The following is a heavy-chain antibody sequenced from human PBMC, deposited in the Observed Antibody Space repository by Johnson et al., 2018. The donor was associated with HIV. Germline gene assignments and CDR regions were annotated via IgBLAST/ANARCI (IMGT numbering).Heavy chain of an antibody. CDR1: GFTVSSNY. CDR3: ARLDTSRRDAFDI. CDR2: IKQDGSEK. J-gene: IGHJ3*02. V-gene: IGHV3-7*01. Sequence: VQLVETGGGLVQPGGSLRLSCAASGFTVSSNYMSWVRQAPGKGLEWVANIKQDGSEKYYADSVKGRFTISRDNSKNTLFLQMGSLRVEEPAVYYCARLDTSRRDAFDIWGQGTMVTVSS.